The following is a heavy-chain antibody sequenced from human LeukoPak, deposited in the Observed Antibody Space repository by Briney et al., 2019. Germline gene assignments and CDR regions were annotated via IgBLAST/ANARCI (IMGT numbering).Heavy chain of an antibody. V-gene: IGHV3-23*01. CDR3: AKGSAAYYYDSSGYNPDY. CDR2: ISGSGGST. Sequence: PGGSLRLSCAASGFTFSSYAMSWVRQAPGKGLEWVSAISGSGGSTYYADSVKGRFTISRDNSKNTLYLQMNSLRAEDTAVYYCAKGSAAYYYDSSGYNPDYWGQGTLVTVSS. J-gene: IGHJ4*02. CDR1: GFTFSSYA. D-gene: IGHD3-22*01.